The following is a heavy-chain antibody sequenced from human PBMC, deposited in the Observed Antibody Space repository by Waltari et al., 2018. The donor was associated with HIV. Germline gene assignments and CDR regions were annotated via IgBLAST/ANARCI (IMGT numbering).Heavy chain of an antibody. Sequence: QVQLVESGGGVVQPERSLRLSCGASGFTFSSRGMNWVRQASGGGLDWVAVIWHDGSRKYYADSVRGRFTISRDNSKNTVYLQMDSLRVDDTAVYYCARPKAGLKGATFDSWGQGTLVTVSS. J-gene: IGHJ4*02. CDR3: ARPKAGLKGATFDS. V-gene: IGHV3-33*01. CDR2: IWHDGSRK. CDR1: GFTFSSRG. D-gene: IGHD1-26*01.